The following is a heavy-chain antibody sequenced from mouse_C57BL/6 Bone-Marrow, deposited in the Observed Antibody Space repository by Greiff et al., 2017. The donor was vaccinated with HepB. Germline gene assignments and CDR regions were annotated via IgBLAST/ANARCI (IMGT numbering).Heavy chain of an antibody. D-gene: IGHD2-5*01. V-gene: IGHV7-1*01. CDR2: SRNKANDYTT. Sequence: EVMLVESGGGLVQSGRSLRLSCATSGFTFSDFYMEWVRQAPGKGLEWIAASRNKANDYTTEYSASVKGRFIVSRDTSQSILYLQMNALRAEDTAIYYCAKGSYYSNCPDVWGTGTTVTVSS. CDR1: GFTFSDFY. J-gene: IGHJ1*03. CDR3: AKGSYYSNCPDV.